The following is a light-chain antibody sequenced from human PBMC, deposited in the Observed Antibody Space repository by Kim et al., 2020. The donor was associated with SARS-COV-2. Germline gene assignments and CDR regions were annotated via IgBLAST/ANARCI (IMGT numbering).Light chain of an antibody. CDR1: SRSVSTSYY. Sequence: QTVVTQEPSFSVSPGGTVTLTCGLSSRSVSTSYYPSWYQQTPGQAPRTLIYSTNTRSSGVPDRFSGSILGNKAALTITGAQADDESDYYCVLYMGSGIWVFGGGTQLTVL. J-gene: IGLJ3*02. CDR2: STN. V-gene: IGLV8-61*01. CDR3: VLYMGSGIWV.